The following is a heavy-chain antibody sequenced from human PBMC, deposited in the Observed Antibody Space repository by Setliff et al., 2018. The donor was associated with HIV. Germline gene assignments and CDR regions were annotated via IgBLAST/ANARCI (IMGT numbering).Heavy chain of an antibody. Sequence: SETLSLTCGVFGGPFSGYFWSWIRQSPGKGLEWIGEINFSGTTNYNPSLKSRVTISIDTSKEWFSLNLTSVTAADTAIYYCVRGGGEHYSLFSGYYTPWGDCWGQGTLVTVSS. J-gene: IGHJ4*02. D-gene: IGHD3-3*01. V-gene: IGHV4-34*01. CDR3: VRGGGEHYSLFSGYYTPWGDC. CDR1: GGPFSGYF. CDR2: INFSGTT.